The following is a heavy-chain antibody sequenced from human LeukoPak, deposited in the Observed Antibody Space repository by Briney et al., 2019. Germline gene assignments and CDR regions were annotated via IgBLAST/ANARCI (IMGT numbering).Heavy chain of an antibody. V-gene: IGHV3-48*03. Sequence: PGGSLRLSCAASGFTFSSYEMNWVRQAPGKGLEWVSYIDSVKGRFTISRDNAKNSLYLQMNSLRAEDTALYYCAKDMSSQYSSSWYFDYWGQGTLVTVSS. J-gene: IGHJ4*02. D-gene: IGHD6-13*01. CDR3: AKDMSSQYSSSWYFDY. CDR1: GFTFSSYE. CDR2: I.